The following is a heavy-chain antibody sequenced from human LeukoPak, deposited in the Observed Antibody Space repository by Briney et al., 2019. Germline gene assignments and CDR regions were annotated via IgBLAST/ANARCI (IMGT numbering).Heavy chain of an antibody. V-gene: IGHV5-10-1*01. CDR1: GYIFTSYW. CDR3: ARHRGLSYYYYGMGV. CDR2: IDPSDSYT. D-gene: IGHD3-16*02. J-gene: IGHJ6*04. Sequence: GASLQISRKGSGYIFTSYWISWVRQMPGKGLEWMGRIDPSDSYTNYSPSFQGHVTISAGKSISTAYLQWSSLKASDTAMYYCARHRGLSYYYYGMGVWGKGTTVTVSS.